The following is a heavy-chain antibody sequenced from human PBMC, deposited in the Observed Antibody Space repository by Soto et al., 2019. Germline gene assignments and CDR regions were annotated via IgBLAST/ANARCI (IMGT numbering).Heavy chain of an antibody. D-gene: IGHD3-3*01. CDR3: ARELRFLEWLPPDH. J-gene: IGHJ4*02. CDR1: GFTFSSYW. V-gene: IGHV3-7*01. CDR2: IKQDGSEK. Sequence: GGSLRLSCAASGFTFSSYWMSWVRQAPGKGLEWVANIKQDGSEKYYVDSVKGRFTISRDNAKNSLYLQMNSLRAEDTAVYYCARELRFLEWLPPDHWGQGTLVTAPQ.